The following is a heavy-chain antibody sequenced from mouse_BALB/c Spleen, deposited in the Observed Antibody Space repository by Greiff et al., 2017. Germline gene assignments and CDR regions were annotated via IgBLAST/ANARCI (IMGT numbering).Heavy chain of an antibody. CDR1: GYTFTSYW. CDR2: IYPSDSYT. J-gene: IGHJ2*01. Sequence: QVQLQQPGAELVRPGASVKLSCKASGYTFTSYWINWVKQRPGQGLEWIGNIYPSDSYTNYNQKFKDKATLTVDKSSSTAYMELSSLTNEDSAVYYCTRWMITFDDWGQGTTLTVSA. CDR3: TRWMITFDD. D-gene: IGHD2-4*01. V-gene: IGHV1-69*02.